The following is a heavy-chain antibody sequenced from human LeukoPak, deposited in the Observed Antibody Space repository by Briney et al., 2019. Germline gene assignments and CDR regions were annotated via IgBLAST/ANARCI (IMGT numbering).Heavy chain of an antibody. CDR1: GGSISSSSYY. Sequence: SETLSLTCTVSGGSISSSSYYWGWIRQPPGKGLEWIGSIYYSGSTYYNPSLKSRVTISVDTSKNQFSLKLSSVTAADTAVYYCARDIPIDYYDSSGYLGVNYFDYWGQGTLVTVSS. CDR3: ARDIPIDYYDSSGYLGVNYFDY. CDR2: IYYSGST. D-gene: IGHD3-22*01. V-gene: IGHV4-39*07. J-gene: IGHJ4*02.